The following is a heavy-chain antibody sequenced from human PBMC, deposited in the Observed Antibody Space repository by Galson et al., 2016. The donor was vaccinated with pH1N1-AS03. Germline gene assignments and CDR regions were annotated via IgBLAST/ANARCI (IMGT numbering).Heavy chain of an antibody. D-gene: IGHD3-22*01. V-gene: IGHV3-21*01. CDR2: ISSSSRFI. CDR1: GFTFSTYT. CDR3: ARDGGYSSGWIDF. Sequence: SLRLSCAASGFTFSTYTMNWVRQAPGKGLEWVAYISSSSRFIYYADAVQSRFTISKDSPKNSVYLHMNGLRADDTAVYYCARDGGYSSGWIDFWGQGTLVSVSS. J-gene: IGHJ4*02.